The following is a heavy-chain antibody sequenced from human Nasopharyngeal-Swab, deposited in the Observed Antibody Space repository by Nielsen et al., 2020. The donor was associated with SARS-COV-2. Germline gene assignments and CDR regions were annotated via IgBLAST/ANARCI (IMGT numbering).Heavy chain of an antibody. D-gene: IGHD6-13*01. V-gene: IGHV4-39*01. CDR2: IYYSGST. CDR3: ARPGTGIAAADY. J-gene: IGHJ4*02. Sequence: WIRQRPGKGLEWIGSIYYSGSTYYNPSLKRRVTISVDTSKNQFSLKLSSVTAADTAVYYCARPGTGIAAADYWGRGTLVTVSS.